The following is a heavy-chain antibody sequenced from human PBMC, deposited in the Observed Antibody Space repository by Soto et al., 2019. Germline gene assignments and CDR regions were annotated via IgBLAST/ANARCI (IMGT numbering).Heavy chain of an antibody. D-gene: IGHD3-3*01. CDR3: ATGGVGVVNPREPHSFDY. Sequence: QVQMVESGGGVVQPGRSLRLSCAASGFTFSSYGMHWVRQAPGKGLEWVAVISYDGSNKYYAASVKGRFTISRDNSKNTLYLQMNSLRAEDTAVYYCATGGVGVVNPREPHSFDYWGQGTLVTVSS. V-gene: IGHV3-30*03. J-gene: IGHJ4*02. CDR1: GFTFSSYG. CDR2: ISYDGSNK.